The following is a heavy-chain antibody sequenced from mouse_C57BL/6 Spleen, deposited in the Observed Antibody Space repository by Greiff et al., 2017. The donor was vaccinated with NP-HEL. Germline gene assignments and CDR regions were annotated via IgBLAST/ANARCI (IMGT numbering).Heavy chain of an antibody. D-gene: IGHD1-1*01. CDR3: ARLTNYYGSKSHYYAMDY. CDR1: GFTFTDYY. J-gene: IGHJ4*01. Sequence: EVKLVESGGGLVQPGGSLSLSCAASGFTFTDYYMSWVRQPPGKALEWLGFIRNKANGYTTEYSASVKGRFTISRDNSQSILYLQMNALRAEDSATYYCARLTNYYGSKSHYYAMDYWGQGTSVTVSS. CDR2: IRNKANGYTT. V-gene: IGHV7-3*01.